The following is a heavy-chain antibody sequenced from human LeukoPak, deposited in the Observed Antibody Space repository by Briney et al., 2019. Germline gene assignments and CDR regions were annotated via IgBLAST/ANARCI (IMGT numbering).Heavy chain of an antibody. J-gene: IGHJ4*02. D-gene: IGHD3-22*01. CDR1: GFTFSSYS. Sequence: GGSLRLSCAASGFTFSSYSMNWVRQAPGKGLEWVSSISSSSSYIYYADSVKGRFTISRDNAKNSLYLQMNSLRAEDTAVYYCARLRRRSMIVVVTQRVPDYWGQGTLVTVSS. CDR3: ARLRRRSMIVVVTQRVPDY. CDR2: ISSSSSYI. V-gene: IGHV3-21*01.